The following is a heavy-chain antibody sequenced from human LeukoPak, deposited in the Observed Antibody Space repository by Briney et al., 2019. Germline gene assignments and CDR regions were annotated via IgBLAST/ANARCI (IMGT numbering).Heavy chain of an antibody. D-gene: IGHD3-16*01. CDR2: ISSDGSVT. V-gene: IGHV3-30*03. CDR1: QFTFSSYD. Sequence: PGTSLRLSCAASQFTFSSYDMHWVRQAPGMGLHWVAIISSDGSVTYYADSVKGRFTISRDNSKDTLYLQMNGLTAEDTAMYYCAAGGRLARTDYWGQGTLVTVSS. J-gene: IGHJ4*02. CDR3: AAGGRLARTDY.